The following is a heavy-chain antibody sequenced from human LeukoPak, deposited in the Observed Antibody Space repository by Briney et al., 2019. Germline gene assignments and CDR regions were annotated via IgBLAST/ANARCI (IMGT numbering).Heavy chain of an antibody. V-gene: IGHV4-59*12. CDR3: ARDAYGGNSWGWFDP. J-gene: IGHJ5*02. Sequence: SETLSLTCTVSDDSISDSYWSWIRKSPGKGLEWIGYIFYTGFTHYNPSLESRVTISVDTSKKQFSLRLNSVTAADTAVYYCARDAYGGNSWGWFDPWGQGTLVTVSS. D-gene: IGHD4-23*01. CDR1: DDSISDSY. CDR2: IFYTGFT.